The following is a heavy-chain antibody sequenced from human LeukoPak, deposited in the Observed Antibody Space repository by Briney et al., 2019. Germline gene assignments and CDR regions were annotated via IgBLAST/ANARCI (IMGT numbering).Heavy chain of an antibody. D-gene: IGHD3-10*01. CDR3: ARDRFGESYDAFDI. CDR2: IKQDGSEK. J-gene: IGHJ3*02. V-gene: IGHV3-7*01. Sequence: PGGSLRLSCAASGFTFSSYWMSWVRQAPGKGLEWVANIKQDGSEKYYVDSVKGRFTISRDNAKNSLYLQMNSLRAEDTAVYYCARDRFGESYDAFDIWGQGTMVTVSS. CDR1: GFTFSSYW.